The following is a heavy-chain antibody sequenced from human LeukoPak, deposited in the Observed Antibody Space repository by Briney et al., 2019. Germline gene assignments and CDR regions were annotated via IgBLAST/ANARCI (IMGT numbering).Heavy chain of an antibody. CDR1: EFTFSDYY. D-gene: IGHD6-13*01. CDR3: ARLGIITAAGSNDY. CDR2: ISYSGDTI. Sequence: PGGSLRLSCAASEFTFSDYYMSWIRQAPGRGLEWVSYISYSGDTIYYADSVKGRFTVSRDNAKNSLYLQMNSLRAEDAAVYYCARLGIITAAGSNDYWGQGTLVTVSS. J-gene: IGHJ4*02. V-gene: IGHV3-11*01.